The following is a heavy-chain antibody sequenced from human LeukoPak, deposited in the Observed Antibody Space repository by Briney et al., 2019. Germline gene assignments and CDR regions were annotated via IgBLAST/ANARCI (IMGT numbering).Heavy chain of an antibody. D-gene: IGHD3-10*01. CDR2: IYPGDSET. Sequence: GESLKISCKVSGDNFASYRIGWVRQLPGKGLEWMGFIYPGDSETKNSPSFQGQVTMSADKSISTAYLQWSSLKASGTAIYYCARLGLGSGSSCDYWGQGTLVIVSS. V-gene: IGHV5-51*01. J-gene: IGHJ4*02. CDR1: GDNFASYR. CDR3: ARLGLGSGSSCDY.